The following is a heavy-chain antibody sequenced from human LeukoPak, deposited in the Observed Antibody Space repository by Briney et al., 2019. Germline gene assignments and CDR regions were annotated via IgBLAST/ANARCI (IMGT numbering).Heavy chain of an antibody. D-gene: IGHD1-26*01. Sequence: ASVKVSCKASGYTFTGYYMHWVRQAPGQGLEWMGWTNPNSGGTNYAQKFQGRVTMTRDTSISTAYMELSRLRSDDTAVYYCARSGDYYYYYYMDVWGKGTTVTASS. CDR1: GYTFTGYY. CDR3: ARSGDYYYYYYMDV. V-gene: IGHV1-2*02. J-gene: IGHJ6*03. CDR2: TNPNSGGT.